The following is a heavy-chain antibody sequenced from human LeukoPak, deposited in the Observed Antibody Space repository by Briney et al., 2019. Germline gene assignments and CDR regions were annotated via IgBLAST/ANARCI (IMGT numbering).Heavy chain of an antibody. V-gene: IGHV3-30*02. D-gene: IGHD6-13*01. Sequence: GGSLRLSCAASGFTFSSYGIHWVRQAPGKGLEWVAFIRNDRSIKYYADSIKGRFTISRDNSKNTLYLQMSSLRVDDTAMYYCARVQGGGYRTADCWGQGTLVTVSS. CDR3: ARVQGGGYRTADC. J-gene: IGHJ4*02. CDR2: IRNDRSIK. CDR1: GFTFSSYG.